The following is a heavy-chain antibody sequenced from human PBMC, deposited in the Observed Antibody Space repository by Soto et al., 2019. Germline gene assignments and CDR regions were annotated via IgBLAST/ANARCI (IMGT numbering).Heavy chain of an antibody. Sequence: XETLSVTCTVYGLSFSGYYWSWIRQPPGKGLDWIGEINHSGSTNYNPSLKSRVTISVDTSKNQFSLKLSSVTAADTAVYYCARGGEFWLVRLAQGFRRLYGMDAWGQGTTVTVSS. V-gene: IGHV4-34*01. CDR2: INHSGST. CDR1: GLSFSGYY. J-gene: IGHJ6*02. D-gene: IGHD6-19*01. CDR3: ARGGEFWLVRLAQGFRRLYGMDA.